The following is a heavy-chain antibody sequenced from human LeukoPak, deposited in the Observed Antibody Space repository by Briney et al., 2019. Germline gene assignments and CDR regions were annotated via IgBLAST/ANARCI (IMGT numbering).Heavy chain of an antibody. CDR2: IYTSGST. CDR1: GGSISSYY. Sequence: SETLSLTCTVSGGSISSYYWGWIRQPAGKGLEWIGRIYTSGSTNYNPSLKSRVTMSVDTSKNQFSLKLSSVTAADTAVYYCARGFIAARQGGSFDYWGQGTLVTVSS. D-gene: IGHD6-6*01. CDR3: ARGFIAARQGGSFDY. J-gene: IGHJ4*02. V-gene: IGHV4-4*07.